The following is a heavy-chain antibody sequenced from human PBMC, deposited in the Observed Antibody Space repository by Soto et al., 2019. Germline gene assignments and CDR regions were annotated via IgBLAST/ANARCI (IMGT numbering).Heavy chain of an antibody. CDR1: GGSYSSAY. J-gene: IGHJ6*02. V-gene: IGHV4-34*01. CDR3: ARGGAYSSSSSYYYYYGMDV. Sequence: SGTLPISCAAYGGSYSSAYRSWICKPQGKGLEWIGEINHSGSTNYNPSLKSRVTISVDTSKNQFSLKLSSVTAADTAVYYCARGGAYSSSSSYYYYYGMDVWGQGTTVTVSS. CDR2: INHSGST. D-gene: IGHD6-6*01.